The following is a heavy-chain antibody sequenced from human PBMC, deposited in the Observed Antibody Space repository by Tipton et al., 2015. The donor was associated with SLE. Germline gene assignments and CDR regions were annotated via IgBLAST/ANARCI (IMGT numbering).Heavy chain of an antibody. CDR1: GYTFTSYG. J-gene: IGHJ4*02. Sequence: QSGPEVKKPGASVKVSCKASGYTFTSYGISWVRQAPGQGLEWMGWISAYNGNTNYAQKLQGRVTMTTDTSTSTAYMELRSLRSDDTAVYYCARVALSGYSYGLYYVDYWGQGPLVTASS. V-gene: IGHV1-18*01. CDR3: ARVALSGYSYGLYYVDY. D-gene: IGHD5-18*01. CDR2: ISAYNGNT.